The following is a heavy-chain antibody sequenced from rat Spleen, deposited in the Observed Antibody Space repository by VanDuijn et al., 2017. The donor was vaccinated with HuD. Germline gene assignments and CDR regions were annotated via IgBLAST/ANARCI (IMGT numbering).Heavy chain of an antibody. Sequence: EVQLVETGGGLVQPGRSLKLSCVASGFTFNTYWMTWIRQAPGKGLEWVASITNGGGRLYYSDSVKGRFNISRENAKSTLYLQMNSLRSEDTATYYCTGPFDYWGQGVMVTVSS. J-gene: IGHJ2*01. CDR1: GFTFNTYW. V-gene: IGHV5-31*01. CDR2: ITNGGGRL. CDR3: TGPFDY.